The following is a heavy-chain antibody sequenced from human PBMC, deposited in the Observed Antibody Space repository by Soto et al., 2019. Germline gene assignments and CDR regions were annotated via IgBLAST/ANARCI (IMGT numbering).Heavy chain of an antibody. D-gene: IGHD2-8*01. J-gene: IGHJ4*02. CDR3: AADATAWQQMVPSDY. CDR2: IAVGSGYT. Sequence: SVKVSCKAPGFTFTSSAFQWVRQARGQRLEWIGWIAVGSGYTNYAQRFQDRVTLTRDMSTATTYMELSRLTSEDTAIYYCAADATAWQQMVPSDYWGQGTLVTVSS. V-gene: IGHV1-58*01. CDR1: GFTFTSSA.